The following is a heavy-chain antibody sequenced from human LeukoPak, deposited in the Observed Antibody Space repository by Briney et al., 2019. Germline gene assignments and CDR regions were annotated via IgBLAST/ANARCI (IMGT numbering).Heavy chain of an antibody. V-gene: IGHV3-30*02. CDR3: AKDHVGGSWGDYYYYYMDV. Sequence: GGSLRPSCAAFGFSFGRHGMHWVRQAPGKGLEWVSFIRYDGSNKYYADSVQGRFTISRDNSNNTVYLYMNSVRTEDTAVYYCAKDHVGGSWGDYYYYYMDVWGKGTTVTISS. J-gene: IGHJ6*03. CDR1: GFSFGRHG. D-gene: IGHD3-10*02. CDR2: IRYDGSNK.